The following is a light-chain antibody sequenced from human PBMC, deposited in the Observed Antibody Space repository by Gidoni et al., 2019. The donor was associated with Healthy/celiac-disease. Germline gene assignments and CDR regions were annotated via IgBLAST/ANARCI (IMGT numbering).Light chain of an antibody. CDR1: SSDVGGYNY. J-gene: IGLJ1*01. CDR3: SSYTSSSTLV. V-gene: IGLV2-14*03. Sequence: QSALTQPASVSGSPGRPITISCTGTSSDVGGYNYVSWYQQHPGKAPKLMIYDVSNRPSGVSNRFSGSKSGNTASLTISGLQAEDEADYYCSSYTSSSTLVFGTGTKVTVL. CDR2: DVS.